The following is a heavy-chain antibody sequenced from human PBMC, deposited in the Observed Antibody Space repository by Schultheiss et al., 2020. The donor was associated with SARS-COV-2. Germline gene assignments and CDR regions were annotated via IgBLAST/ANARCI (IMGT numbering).Heavy chain of an antibody. CDR3: ARGYSSGWYYYYYGMDV. D-gene: IGHD6-19*01. J-gene: IGHJ6*02. CDR1: GFTFDDYA. V-gene: IGHV3-20*04. CDR2: VSWNGSRT. Sequence: GGSLRLSCAASGFTFDDYAMHWVRQAPGKGLEWVSGVSWNGSRTHYADSVKGRFTISRDNAKNTLYLQMNSLRAEDTAVYYCARGYSSGWYYYYYGMDVWGQGTTVTVSS.